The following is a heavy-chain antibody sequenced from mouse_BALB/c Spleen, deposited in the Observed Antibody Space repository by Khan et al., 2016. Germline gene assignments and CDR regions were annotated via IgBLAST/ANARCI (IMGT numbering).Heavy chain of an antibody. CDR3: ARDGWGYYAMDY. V-gene: IGHV2-6-7*01. Sequence: VQLQESGPGLVAPSQSLSITCTVSGFSLIAYGVNWVRQPPGKGLEWLGMIWGDGTTDFNSALKSRLNITKDNSKSQVLLKMNSLQTDDTARYYCARDGWGYYAMDYWGQGTSVTVSS. CDR2: IWGDGTT. CDR1: GFSLIAYG. J-gene: IGHJ4*01. D-gene: IGHD2-2*01.